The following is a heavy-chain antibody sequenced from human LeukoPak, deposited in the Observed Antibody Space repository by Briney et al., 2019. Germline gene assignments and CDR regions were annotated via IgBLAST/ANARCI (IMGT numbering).Heavy chain of an antibody. J-gene: IGHJ4*02. CDR1: GFNFSSYW. D-gene: IGHD1-1*01. V-gene: IGHV3-7*01. CDR2: IKQDESEK. Sequence: PGGCLRLSCAASGFNFSSYWMSWVLEAPGKGLEWVANIKQDESEKDVVSLEGRSTISRDNAKNSLYLQMNSLRAEDTAVYYCARDKIKCPTKLDYWGQGILVTVSS. CDR3: ARDKIKCPTKLDY.